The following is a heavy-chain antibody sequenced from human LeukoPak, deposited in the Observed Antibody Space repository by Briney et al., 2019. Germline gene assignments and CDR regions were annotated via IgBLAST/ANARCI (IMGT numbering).Heavy chain of an antibody. D-gene: IGHD3-3*01. V-gene: IGHV4-4*07. Sequence: SETLSLTCTVSGGSISSYYWSWIRQPAGKGLEWIGRIYTSGSTNYNPSLKSRVTMSVDTSKNQFSLKLSSVTAADTAVYYCAINYDFWSRPRVIGQNWFDPWGQGTLVTVSS. CDR2: IYTSGST. CDR1: GGSISSYY. J-gene: IGHJ5*02. CDR3: AINYDFWSRPRVIGQNWFDP.